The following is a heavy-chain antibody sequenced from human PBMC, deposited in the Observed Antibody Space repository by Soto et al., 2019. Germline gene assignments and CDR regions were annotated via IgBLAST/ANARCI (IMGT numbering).Heavy chain of an antibody. V-gene: IGHV4-59*01. CDR1: GGSISSYY. Sequence: SETLSLTCTVSGGSISSYYWNWIRQPPGKGLEWIGYIYYSGSTNYNPSLKSRVTISVDTSKNQFSLKLSSVTAADTAVYYCASQIQLWPSIDYWGQGTLVTVSS. CDR2: IYYSGST. CDR3: ASQIQLWPSIDY. J-gene: IGHJ4*02. D-gene: IGHD5-18*01.